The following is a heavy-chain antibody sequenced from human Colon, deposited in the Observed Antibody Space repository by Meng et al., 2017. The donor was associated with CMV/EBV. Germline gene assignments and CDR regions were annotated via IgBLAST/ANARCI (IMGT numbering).Heavy chain of an antibody. J-gene: IGHJ6*02. CDR1: GDTFRNFG. V-gene: IGHV1-69*04. D-gene: IGHD2-2*01. Sequence: SVKVSCKCVGDTFRNFGVTWVRQAPGQGLEWMGRIIPILGIANYAQKFQGRVTITADKSTSTAYMELSSLRSEDTAVYYCASTVGYQLLPGGMDVWGQGTTVTVSS. CDR3: ASTVGYQLLPGGMDV. CDR2: IIPILGIA.